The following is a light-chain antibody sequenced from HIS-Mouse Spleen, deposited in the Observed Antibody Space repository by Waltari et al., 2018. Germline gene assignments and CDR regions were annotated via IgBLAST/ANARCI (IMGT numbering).Light chain of an antibody. CDR2: DVS. Sequence: QSALTQPRSVSGSPGQSVTISCTGPSRDVGGYNYVSWYQQHPGKAPKLMIYDVSKRPSGVPDRFSGSKSGNTASLTISGLQAEDEADYYCCSYAGSYTWVFGGGTKLTVL. CDR3: CSYAGSYTWV. J-gene: IGLJ3*02. V-gene: IGLV2-11*01. CDR1: SRDVGGYNY.